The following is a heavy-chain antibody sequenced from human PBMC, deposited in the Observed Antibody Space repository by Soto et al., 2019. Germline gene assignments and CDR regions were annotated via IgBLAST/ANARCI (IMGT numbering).Heavy chain of an antibody. Sequence: EVQLLESGGGLVQPGGSLRLSCAASGFSFSNYAMTWVRQPPGKGLEWVSGVTGNADRTYYADSVKGRFTIFRDNSKKTLYLQMTSLRAEDMAIYYCARDCSSSSCSVWKYWGQGVLVTVSS. CDR3: ARDCSSSSCSVWKY. CDR2: VTGNADRT. J-gene: IGHJ4*02. V-gene: IGHV3-23*01. D-gene: IGHD2-2*01. CDR1: GFSFSNYA.